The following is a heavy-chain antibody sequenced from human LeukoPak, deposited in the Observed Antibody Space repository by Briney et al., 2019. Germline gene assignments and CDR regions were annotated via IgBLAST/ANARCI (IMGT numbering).Heavy chain of an antibody. V-gene: IGHV1-2*02. CDR3: AVDYYDSSGYDY. D-gene: IGHD3-22*01. CDR2: INPNSGGT. Sequence: ASVKVSCKASGYTFTGYYMHWVRQAPGQGLEWMGWINPNSGGTNYAQEFQGRVTMTRDTSISTAYMELSRLRSDDTAVYYCAVDYYDSSGYDYWGQGTLVTVSS. CDR1: GYTFTGYY. J-gene: IGHJ4*02.